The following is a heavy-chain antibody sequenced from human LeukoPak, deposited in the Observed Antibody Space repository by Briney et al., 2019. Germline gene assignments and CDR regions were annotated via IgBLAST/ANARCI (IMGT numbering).Heavy chain of an antibody. J-gene: IGHJ4*02. D-gene: IGHD3-3*01. Sequence: SETLSLTCTASGGSISSSSYYWGWIRQPPGKGLEWIGSIYYSGSTYYNPSLKSRVTISVDTSKNQFSLKLSSVTAADTAVYYCARGNYDHVGGLFDYWGQGTLVTVSS. CDR3: ARGNYDHVGGLFDY. CDR2: IYYSGST. CDR1: GGSISSSSYY. V-gene: IGHV4-39*07.